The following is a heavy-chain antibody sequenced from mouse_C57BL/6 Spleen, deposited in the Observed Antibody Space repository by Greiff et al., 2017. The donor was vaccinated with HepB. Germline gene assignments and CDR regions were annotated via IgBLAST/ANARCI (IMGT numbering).Heavy chain of an antibody. D-gene: IGHD1-1*01. Sequence: DVQLVESGAELVRPGASVKLSCTASGFNIKDDYMHWVKQRPEQGLEWIGWIDPENGDTEYASKFQGKATITADTSSNTAYLQLSSLTSEDTAVYYCTTDGSAYWGQGTLVTVSA. V-gene: IGHV14-4*01. J-gene: IGHJ3*01. CDR2: IDPENGDT. CDR1: GFNIKDDY. CDR3: TTDGSAY.